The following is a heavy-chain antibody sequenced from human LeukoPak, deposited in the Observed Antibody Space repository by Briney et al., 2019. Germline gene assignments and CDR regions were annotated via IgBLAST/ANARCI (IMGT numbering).Heavy chain of an antibody. CDR2: INHSGST. V-gene: IGHV4-34*01. D-gene: IGHD3-9*01. Sequence: SETLSLTCAVYGGSFSGYYWSWIRQPPGKGLEWIGEINHSGSTNYNPSLKSRVTISVDTSKNQFSLKLSSVTAADTAVYYCARKAVLRYFVSGGFDPWGQGTLVTVSS. CDR1: GGSFSGYY. J-gene: IGHJ5*02. CDR3: ARKAVLRYFVSGGFDP.